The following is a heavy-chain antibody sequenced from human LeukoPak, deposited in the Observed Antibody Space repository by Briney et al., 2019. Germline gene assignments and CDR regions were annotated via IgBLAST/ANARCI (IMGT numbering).Heavy chain of an antibody. CDR2: ISGSGGST. CDR1: GFTFSSYA. Sequence: PGGSLRLSCAASGFTFSSYAMSWVRQAPGKGLEWVSAISGSGGSTYYADSVKGRFTISRDNSKDTLYLQMNSLRAEDTAVYYCAKGALGGYYYYGMDVWGQGTTVTVSS. CDR3: AKGALGGYYYYGMDV. J-gene: IGHJ6*02. V-gene: IGHV3-23*01.